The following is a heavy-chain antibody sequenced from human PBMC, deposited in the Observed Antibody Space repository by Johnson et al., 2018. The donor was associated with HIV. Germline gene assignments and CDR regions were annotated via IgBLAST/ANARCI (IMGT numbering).Heavy chain of an antibody. V-gene: IGHV3-30*02. CDR2: IRYDGSNK. CDR1: GFTFNTYG. CDR3: CYGSGTYDGQDAFDI. Sequence: QVQLVESGGGVVQPGRSLRLSCAASGFTFNTYGMHWVRQAPGKGLEWVAFIRYDGSNKYYADSVKGRFTISRDNSKNTLYLQMNSLIPEDTAVCYCCYGSGTYDGQDAFDIWGQGTMVTVSS. D-gene: IGHD3-10*01. J-gene: IGHJ3*02.